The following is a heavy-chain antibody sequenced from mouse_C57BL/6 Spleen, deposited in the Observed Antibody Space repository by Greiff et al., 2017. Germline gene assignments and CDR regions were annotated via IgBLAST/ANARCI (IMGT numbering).Heavy chain of an antibody. Sequence: VMLVESGPGLVQPSQSLSITCTVSGFSLTSYGVHWVRQSPGKGLEWLGVIWSGGSTDDNAAFISRLSISKDNSKSQVFFKMNSLQADDTAIYYCARNQILGFDYWGQGTTLTVSS. J-gene: IGHJ2*01. CDR1: GFSLTSYG. D-gene: IGHD4-1*01. V-gene: IGHV2-2*01. CDR3: ARNQILGFDY. CDR2: IWSGGST.